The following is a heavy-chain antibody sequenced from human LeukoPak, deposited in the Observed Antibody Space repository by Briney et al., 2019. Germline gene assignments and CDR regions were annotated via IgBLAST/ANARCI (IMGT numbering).Heavy chain of an antibody. J-gene: IGHJ4*02. V-gene: IGHV1-46*01. CDR1: GYTFTGYY. Sequence: ASVKVSCKASGYTFTGYYMHWVRQAPGQGLEWMGIINPSGGSTSYAQKFQGRVTMTRDMPTSTVYMELSSLRSEDTAVYYCALTSMDDYGGNSFDYWGQGTLVTVSS. D-gene: IGHD4-23*01. CDR2: INPSGGST. CDR3: ALTSMDDYGGNSFDY.